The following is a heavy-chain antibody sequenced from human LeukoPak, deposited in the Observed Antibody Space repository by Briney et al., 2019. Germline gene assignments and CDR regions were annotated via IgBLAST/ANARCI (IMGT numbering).Heavy chain of an antibody. CDR1: GYSFSNYW. CDR2: IYPGDYET. J-gene: IGHJ4*02. CDR3: AIPPGYCGNDCSFDH. V-gene: IGHV5-51*01. Sequence: GESLKISCEGSGYSFSNYWIGWMRQTPGKGLEWMGIIYPGDYETRYSPSFQGLVTISVDKSISTAYLQWSSLKASDTAMYYCAIPPGYCGNDCSFDHWGQGTLVTVSS. D-gene: IGHD2-21*02.